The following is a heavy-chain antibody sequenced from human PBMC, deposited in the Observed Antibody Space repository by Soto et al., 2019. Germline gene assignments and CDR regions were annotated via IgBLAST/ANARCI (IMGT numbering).Heavy chain of an antibody. D-gene: IGHD1-26*01. J-gene: IGHJ4*02. CDR2: ISGSGDYT. CDR3: TKPQWELLD. V-gene: IGHV3-23*01. CDR1: GFTFSSYT. Sequence: EVQLLESGGGLVQPGGSLRLSCAASGFTFSSYTMSWVRQAPGKGLEWVSAISGSGDYTYYADSVKGRFTISRDNSKNTLYLQMNSLRAEDTAFYYCTKPQWELLDWGQGTLVTVSS.